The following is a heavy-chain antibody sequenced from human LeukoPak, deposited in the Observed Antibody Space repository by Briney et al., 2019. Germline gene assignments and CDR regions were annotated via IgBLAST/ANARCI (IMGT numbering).Heavy chain of an antibody. V-gene: IGHV4-39*07. J-gene: IGHJ4*02. CDR1: GGSISSSSYY. Sequence: ASETLSLTCTVSGGSISSSSYYWGWIRQPPGKGLEWIGSIYHSGSTYYNPSLKSRVSISVDMSKIQLSLNLTSVTAADTAVYYCATSLGYCSGGSCYLYWGQGTLVTVSS. CDR3: ATSLGYCSGGSCYLY. D-gene: IGHD2-15*01. CDR2: IYHSGST.